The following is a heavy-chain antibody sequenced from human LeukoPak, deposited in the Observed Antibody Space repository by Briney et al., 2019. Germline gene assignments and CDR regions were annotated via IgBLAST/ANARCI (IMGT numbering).Heavy chain of an antibody. D-gene: IGHD3-10*01. J-gene: IGHJ4*02. V-gene: IGHV3-64D*06. CDR1: GLTFSRYA. CDR3: VKDSSSGSYFDY. CDR2: ISSNGGST. Sequence: GSLRLSCSASGLTFSRYAMHWVRQAPGKGLEYVSAISSNGGSTYYADSVKGRFTISRDNSRNTLHLQMSSLRVEDTAVYYCVKDSSSGSYFDYWGQGTLVTVSS.